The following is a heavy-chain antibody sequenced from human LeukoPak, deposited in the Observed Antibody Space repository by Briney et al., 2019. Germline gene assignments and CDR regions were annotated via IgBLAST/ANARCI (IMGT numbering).Heavy chain of an antibody. Sequence: PGGSLRLSCAASGFTFSSYGMHWVRQAPGKGLEWVAVISCDGSNKYYADSVKGRFTISRDNSKNTLYLQMNSLRAEDTAVYYCAKDRIAAGLDYWGQGTLVTVSS. CDR2: ISCDGSNK. CDR3: AKDRIAAGLDY. CDR1: GFTFSSYG. J-gene: IGHJ4*02. D-gene: IGHD6-13*01. V-gene: IGHV3-30*18.